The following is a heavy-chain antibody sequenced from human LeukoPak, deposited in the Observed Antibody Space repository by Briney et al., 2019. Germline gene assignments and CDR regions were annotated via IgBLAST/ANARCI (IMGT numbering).Heavy chain of an antibody. CDR2: ISYDGSNK. D-gene: IGHD1-26*01. CDR1: GFTFSSYA. CDR3: ARDWSGVGATILDY. Sequence: GGSLRLSCAASGFTFSSYAMHWVRQAPGKGLEWVAVISYDGSNKYYADSVKGRFTISRDNSKNTLYLQMNSLRAEDTAVYYCARDWSGVGATILDYWGQGTLVTVSS. J-gene: IGHJ4*02. V-gene: IGHV3-30*04.